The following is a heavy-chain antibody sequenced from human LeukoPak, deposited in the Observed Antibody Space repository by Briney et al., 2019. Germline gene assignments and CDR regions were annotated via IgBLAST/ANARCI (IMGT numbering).Heavy chain of an antibody. Sequence: KASETLSLTCAVYGGSFSGYYWSWIRQPPGKGLEWIGEINHSGSTNYNPSLKSRVTISVDTSKNQFSLKQSSVTAADTAVYYCARVDYDYVWGSYANDYWGQGTLVTVSS. D-gene: IGHD3-16*01. J-gene: IGHJ4*02. CDR2: INHSGST. CDR3: ARVDYDYVWGSYANDY. V-gene: IGHV4-34*01. CDR1: GGSFSGYY.